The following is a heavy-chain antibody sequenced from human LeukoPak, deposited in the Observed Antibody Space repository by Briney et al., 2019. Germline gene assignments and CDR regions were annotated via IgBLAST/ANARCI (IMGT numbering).Heavy chain of an antibody. Sequence: PSVKGSCKASGYTFTSYDINWVRQATGQGLEWMGWMNPNSGNTGYAQKFQGRVTMTRNTSISTAYMELSSLRSEDTAVYYCARSRSPVAWLRLGYYCYYMDVWGKGTTVTVSS. D-gene: IGHD5-12*01. V-gene: IGHV1-8*01. CDR3: ARSRSPVAWLRLGYYCYYMDV. CDR2: MNPNSGNT. CDR1: GYTFTSYD. J-gene: IGHJ6*03.